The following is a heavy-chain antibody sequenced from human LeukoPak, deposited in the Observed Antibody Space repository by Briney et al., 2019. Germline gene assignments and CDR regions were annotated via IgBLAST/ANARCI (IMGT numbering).Heavy chain of an antibody. CDR3: ARRYYYNLGSFPFDF. D-gene: IGHD3-10*01. V-gene: IGHV4-34*01. J-gene: IGHJ4*02. CDR2: IHNSGTT. Sequence: SETLSLTCAVSGGPFSGYFWSWIRQSSGKGLEGIGEIHNSGTTNYNPSLNSRVTISEDTSKNQFYLNPSSVTAADTAVYYCARRYYYNLGSFPFDFWGQGTLVTVSS. CDR1: GGPFSGYF.